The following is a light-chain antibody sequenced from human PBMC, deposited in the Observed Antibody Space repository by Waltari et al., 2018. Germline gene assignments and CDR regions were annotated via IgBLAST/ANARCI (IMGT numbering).Light chain of an antibody. Sequence: QSALTQPPSASGSLGQSVTISCPGTISDVGEYNYFSWFQQHPGKAPKLMIYDASKRPSGVPDRLSGSKSGNTASLTVSGLQAEDEADYYCSSYAGSNNLVFGSGTKVTVL. V-gene: IGLV2-8*01. CDR2: DAS. J-gene: IGLJ1*01. CDR1: ISDVGEYNY. CDR3: SSYAGSNNLV.